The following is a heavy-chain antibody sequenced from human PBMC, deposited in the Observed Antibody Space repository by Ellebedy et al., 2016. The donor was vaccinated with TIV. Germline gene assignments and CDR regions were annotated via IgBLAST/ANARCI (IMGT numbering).Heavy chain of an antibody. CDR2: INPSGGFT. CDR1: GYTFTSYY. Sequence: AASVKVSCKASGYTFTSYYMHWARQAPGQGLEWMGIINPSGGFTTYAQKFQGRVSMTRDTSTSTFSMELSSLRSEDTAVYYCARLNVAPTAMRGMDVWGQGTSVTVSS. CDR3: ARLNVAPTAMRGMDV. V-gene: IGHV1-46*01. D-gene: IGHD2-2*01. J-gene: IGHJ6*02.